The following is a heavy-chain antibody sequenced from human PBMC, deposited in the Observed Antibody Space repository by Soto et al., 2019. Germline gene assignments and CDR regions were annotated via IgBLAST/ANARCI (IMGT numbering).Heavy chain of an antibody. CDR3: ARGPRHKRGTAMVRFDY. CDR1: GFTFSSYD. V-gene: IGHV3-13*01. D-gene: IGHD5-18*01. CDR2: IGTAGDT. Sequence: GGSLRLSCAASGFTFSSYDMHWVRQATGKGLEWVSAIGTAGDTYYPGSVKGRFTISRENAKNSFYLQMNSLRAGDTAVYYCARGPRHKRGTAMVRFDYWGQGTLVTVSS. J-gene: IGHJ4*02.